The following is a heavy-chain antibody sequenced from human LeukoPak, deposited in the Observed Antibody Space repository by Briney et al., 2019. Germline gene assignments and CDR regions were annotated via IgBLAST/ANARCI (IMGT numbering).Heavy chain of an antibody. D-gene: IGHD6-13*01. CDR3: ASPPIAAAGTVDDY. V-gene: IGHV3-21*01. CDR1: GFTFSSYS. CDR2: ISSSSSYI. J-gene: IGHJ4*02. Sequence: GGSLRLSCAASGFTFSSYSMSWVRQAPGKGLEWVSSISSSSSYIYYADSVKGRFTISRDNAKNSLYLQMNSLRAEDTAVYYCASPPIAAAGTVDDYWGQGTLVTVSS.